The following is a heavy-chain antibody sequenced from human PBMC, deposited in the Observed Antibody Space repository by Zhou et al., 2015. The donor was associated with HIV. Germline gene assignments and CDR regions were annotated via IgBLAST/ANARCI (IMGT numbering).Heavy chain of an antibody. Sequence: QVQLVQSGAEVKKPGSSVKVSCKASGGTFSSYAISWVRQAPGQGLEWMGGIIPIFGTANYAQKFQGRVTITADESTSTAYMELSSLRSEDTAVYYCARTGVGVRIAAVDPRSATNWFDPWGQGTLVTVSS. D-gene: IGHD6-13*01. CDR2: IIPIFGTA. CDR3: ARTGVGVRIAAVDPRSATNWFDP. CDR1: GGTFSSYA. V-gene: IGHV1-69*01. J-gene: IGHJ5*02.